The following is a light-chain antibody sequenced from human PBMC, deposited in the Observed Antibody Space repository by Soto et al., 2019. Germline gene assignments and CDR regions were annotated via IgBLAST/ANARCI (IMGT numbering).Light chain of an antibody. CDR3: QQYGSSSWK. CDR1: QSVRSTH. V-gene: IGKV3-20*01. J-gene: IGKJ1*01. Sequence: EIVLTQAPGTLSLAPGERATLSCSASQSVRSTHLAWYQQKPGQAPRLLIYGASSRATGIPDRFSGSGSGTGFTLTISRLEPEDFAVYYCQQYGSSSWKFGQGTNVDTK. CDR2: GAS.